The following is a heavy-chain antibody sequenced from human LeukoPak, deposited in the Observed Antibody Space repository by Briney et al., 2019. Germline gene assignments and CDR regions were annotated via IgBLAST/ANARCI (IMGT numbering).Heavy chain of an antibody. CDR3: TTLGYHLDS. J-gene: IGHJ4*02. Sequence: GGSLRLSCAASGFDFGAYEMNWVRQAPEKGLEWVAYFAGSDTTKYYADSVRGRFTISRDNAKKSLYLQMNSLRAEDTALYYCTTLGYHLDSWGQGTLVTVSS. V-gene: IGHV3-48*03. CDR1: GFDFGAYE. D-gene: IGHD3-22*01. CDR2: FAGSDTTK.